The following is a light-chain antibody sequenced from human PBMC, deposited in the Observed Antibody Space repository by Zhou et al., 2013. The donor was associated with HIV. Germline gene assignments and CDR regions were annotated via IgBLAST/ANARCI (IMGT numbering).Light chain of an antibody. Sequence: KAGPVSTLLIYGVFNRFSGVPHGFSGSGSGTDFTLKISRVEADEIGVYYCMEDAQHPLTFGGGTRVEIK. V-gene: IGKV2D-26*03. J-gene: IGKJ4*01. CDR3: MEDAQHPLT. CDR2: GVF.